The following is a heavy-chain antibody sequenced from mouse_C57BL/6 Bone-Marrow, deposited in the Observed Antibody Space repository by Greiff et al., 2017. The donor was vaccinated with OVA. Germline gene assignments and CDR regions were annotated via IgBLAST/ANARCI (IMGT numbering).Heavy chain of an antibody. CDR1: GYTFTSYW. CDR3: ARVMKEYPAWFAY. CDR2: IDPSDSYT. V-gene: IGHV1-69*01. D-gene: IGHD5-1*01. J-gene: IGHJ3*01. Sequence: QVQLQQPGAELVMPGASVKLSCKASGYTFTSYWMHWVKQRPGQGLEWIGEIDPSDSYTNYNQKFKGKSTLTVDKSSSTAYMQLSSLTSEDSAVYYGARVMKEYPAWFAYWGKGTLVTVSA.